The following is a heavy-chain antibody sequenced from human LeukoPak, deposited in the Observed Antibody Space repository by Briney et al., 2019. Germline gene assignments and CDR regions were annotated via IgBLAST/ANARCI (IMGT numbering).Heavy chain of an antibody. V-gene: IGHV4-61*02. J-gene: IGHJ3*02. CDR3: ARVSPHYYDSSGPNDAFDI. D-gene: IGHD3-22*01. CDR2: IYTSGST. Sequence: SETLSLTCTVSGGSISSGSYYWSWIRQPAGKGLEWIGRIYTSGSTNYSPSLKSRVTISVDTSKNQFSLKLSSVTAADTAVYYCARVSPHYYDSSGPNDAFDIWGQGTMVTVSS. CDR1: GGSISSGSYY.